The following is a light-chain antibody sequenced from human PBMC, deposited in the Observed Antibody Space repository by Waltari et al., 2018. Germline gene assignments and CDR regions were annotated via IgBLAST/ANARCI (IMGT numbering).Light chain of an antibody. V-gene: IGLV7-46*01. J-gene: IGLJ2*01. CDR2: DTT. CDR1: TGAVTSGHY. CDR3: LLSYSGARV. Sequence: QAVVTQEPSLTVSPGGTVTLTCGSSTGAVTSGHYPYWFQQKPGQAPRTLIYDTTNKHSWTPARFSASLLGGKAALTLSAAQPDDEADYYCLLSYSGARVFGGGTKLTAL.